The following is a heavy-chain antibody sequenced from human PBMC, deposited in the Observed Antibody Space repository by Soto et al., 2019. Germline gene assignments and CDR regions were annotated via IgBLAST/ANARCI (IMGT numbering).Heavy chain of an antibody. D-gene: IGHD2-8*01. CDR1: GFTFSSCS. V-gene: IGHV3-48*02. Sequence: GGSLRLSCASSGFTFSSCSMNWVRRAPGKGLEWVSFISGSGDTKYYADSVKGRFTIPRDNAKNSLYLQMSSLRDEDTAVYYCAKYCSSDVCFDYWGQGTLVTVSS. CDR3: AKYCSSDVCFDY. J-gene: IGHJ4*02. CDR2: ISGSGDTK.